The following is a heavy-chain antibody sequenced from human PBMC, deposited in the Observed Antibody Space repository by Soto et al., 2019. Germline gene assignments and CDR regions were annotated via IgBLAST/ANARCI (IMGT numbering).Heavy chain of an antibody. CDR1: GGSISSYY. D-gene: IGHD6-13*01. CDR2: IYYSGST. CDR3: ARFTAAAGLFDY. J-gene: IGHJ4*02. Sequence: SETLSLTCTVSGGSISSYYWSWIRQPPGKGLEWSGYIYYSGSTNYNPSLKSRVTISVDTSKNQFSLKLSSVTAADTAVYYCARFTAAAGLFDYWGQGTLVTVSS. V-gene: IGHV4-59*12.